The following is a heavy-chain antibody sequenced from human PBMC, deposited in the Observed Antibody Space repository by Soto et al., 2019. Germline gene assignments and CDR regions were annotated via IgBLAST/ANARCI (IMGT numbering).Heavy chain of an antibody. J-gene: IGHJ6*02. CDR3: ARGGGSSGYYPGYGMDV. D-gene: IGHD3-22*01. V-gene: IGHV3-48*03. CDR1: GFTFSSYE. CDR2: ISSSGSTI. Sequence: GGSLRLSCAASGFTFSSYEVNWVRQAPGKGLEWVSYISSSGSTIYYADSVKGRFTISRDNAKNSLYLQMNSLRAEDTAVYYCARGGGSSGYYPGYGMDVWGQGTTVTVSS.